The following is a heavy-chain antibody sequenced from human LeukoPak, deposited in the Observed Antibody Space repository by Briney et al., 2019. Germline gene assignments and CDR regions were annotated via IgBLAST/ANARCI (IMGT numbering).Heavy chain of an antibody. CDR3: ARSDFWSGYVMDV. J-gene: IGHJ6*04. CDR2: MNPNSGNT. CDR1: GYTFTSYD. Sequence: EASVKVSCKASGYTFTSYDINWVQQATGQGLEWMGWMNPNSGNTGYAQKFQGRVSMTRDTSISTAYMELSRLRSDDTAVYYCARSDFWSGYVMDVWGKGTTVTVSS. D-gene: IGHD3-3*01. V-gene: IGHV1-8*01.